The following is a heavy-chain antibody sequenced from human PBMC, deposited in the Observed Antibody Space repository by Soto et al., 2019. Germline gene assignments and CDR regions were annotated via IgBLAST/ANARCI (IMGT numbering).Heavy chain of an antibody. D-gene: IGHD3-3*01. V-gene: IGHV5-51*01. CDR1: GYSFTSYW. CDR2: IYPGDSDT. Sequence: GESLKISCKGSGYSFTSYWIGWVRQMPGKGLEWMGIIYPGDSDTRCSPSFQGQVTISADKSISTAYLQWSSLKASDTAMYYCARHASITIFGVVITDYYYGMDVWGQGTTVTVSS. J-gene: IGHJ6*02. CDR3: ARHASITIFGVVITDYYYGMDV.